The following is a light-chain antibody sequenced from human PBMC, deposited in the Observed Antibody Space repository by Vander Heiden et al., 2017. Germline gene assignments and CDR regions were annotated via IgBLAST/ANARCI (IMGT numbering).Light chain of an antibody. J-gene: IGKJ4*01. CDR3: QQDGSSPLT. Sequence: IVLTQSPGSLSLSPGERASLSCRASQTINSNFLAWYQQKPGQAPRLLIFGASTRATGIPDRFSGTGSGTDFTLIISRLEPEDSAVYYCQQDGSSPLTFGGGTKVEIK. CDR2: GAS. V-gene: IGKV3-20*01. CDR1: QTINSNF.